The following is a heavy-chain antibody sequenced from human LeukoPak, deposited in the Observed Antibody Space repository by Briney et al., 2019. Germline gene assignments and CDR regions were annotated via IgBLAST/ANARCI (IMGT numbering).Heavy chain of an antibody. CDR2: IYTSGST. D-gene: IGHD6-19*01. CDR3: ARDQDSSGWSGYYFDY. CDR1: GGSISSYY. Sequence: PSETLSLTCTVSGGSISSYYWSWIRQPAGKGLEWIGRIYTSGSTNYNPSLKSRVTMSVDTSKNQFSLKLSSVTAADTVVYYCARDQDSSGWSGYYFDYWGQGTLVTVSS. J-gene: IGHJ4*02. V-gene: IGHV4-4*07.